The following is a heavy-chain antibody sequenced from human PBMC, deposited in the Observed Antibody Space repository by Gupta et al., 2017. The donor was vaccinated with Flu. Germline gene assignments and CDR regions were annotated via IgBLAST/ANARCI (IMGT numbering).Heavy chain of an antibody. D-gene: IGHD2-2*01. Sequence: EVQLVESGGGLVQPGGSLRLSCAASGFTFSDYMHWVRQAPGKGLEYVSSISGNGAKTYYANSVKGRFTISRDNSKNTLDLQMGSPRAEDKAVYYCVRQYCSSTTCYTGAFDIWGQGITVTVSS. CDR2: ISGNGAKT. J-gene: IGHJ3*02. CDR1: GFTFSDY. CDR3: VRQYCSSTTCYTGAFDI. V-gene: IGHV3-64*01.